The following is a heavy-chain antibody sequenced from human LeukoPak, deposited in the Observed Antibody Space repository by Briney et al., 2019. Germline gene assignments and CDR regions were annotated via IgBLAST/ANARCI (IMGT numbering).Heavy chain of an antibody. CDR2: IKQDGSEE. Sequence: GGSLRLSCVASGFTVSSYWMSWVRQAPGKGLEWVANIKQDGSEEYYVDSVKGRFTISRDNAKNSLYLQMNSLRAEDTAVYYCARENYGSSGSFDSWGQGTLVTVSS. J-gene: IGHJ4*02. CDR3: ARENYGSSGSFDS. D-gene: IGHD3-22*01. V-gene: IGHV3-7*01. CDR1: GFTVSSYW.